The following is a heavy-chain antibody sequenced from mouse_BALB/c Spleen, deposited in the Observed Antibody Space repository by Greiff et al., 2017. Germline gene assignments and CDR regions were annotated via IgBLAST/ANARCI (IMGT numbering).Heavy chain of an antibody. CDR3: ARGRGYDVDY. Sequence: QVHVKQSGAELAKPGASVKMSCKASGYTFTSYWMHWVKQRPGQGLEWIGYINPSTGYTEYNQKFKDKATLTADKSSSTAYMQLSSLTSEDSAVYYCARGRGYDVDYWGQGTTLTVSS. V-gene: IGHV1-7*01. D-gene: IGHD2-2*01. CDR2: INPSTGYT. J-gene: IGHJ2*01. CDR1: GYTFTSYW.